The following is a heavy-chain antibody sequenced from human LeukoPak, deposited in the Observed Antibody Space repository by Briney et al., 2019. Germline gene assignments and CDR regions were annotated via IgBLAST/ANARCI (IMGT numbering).Heavy chain of an antibody. CDR1: GASIDPYY. V-gene: IGHV4-4*07. CDR2: IHTSGSA. Sequence: WETLSLTCSVSGASIDPYYWSWIRQPAGKGLEWIGHIHTSGSANYNPSLKSRVTMSVDTSKNQFPLKVKSVTAADTAVYYCAKEGMIRGVIDYWGQGALITVSS. D-gene: IGHD3-10*01. J-gene: IGHJ4*02. CDR3: AKEGMIRGVIDY.